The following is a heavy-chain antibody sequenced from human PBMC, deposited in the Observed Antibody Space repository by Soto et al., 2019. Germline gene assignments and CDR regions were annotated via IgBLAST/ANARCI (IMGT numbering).Heavy chain of an antibody. CDR2: MYNTGST. D-gene: IGHD2-21*02. J-gene: IGHJ6*02. Sequence: SKTLSITCTVSGGSISGYYCTWIRQPPGKGLEWIGYMYNTGSTVYNPSFKSRVTISVDTSKNQFSLKLNSVTAADTAVYYCARDLWGYCGTDCYPLDVWGQGTTVS. CDR1: GGSISGYY. V-gene: IGHV4-59*01. CDR3: ARDLWGYCGTDCYPLDV.